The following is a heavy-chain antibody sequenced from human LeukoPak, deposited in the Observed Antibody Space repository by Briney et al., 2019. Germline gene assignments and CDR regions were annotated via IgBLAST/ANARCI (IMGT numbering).Heavy chain of an antibody. CDR3: ASQTEPKGDYYDSSGYPWGAFDI. V-gene: IGHV6-1*01. CDR1: GDSVSSNSAA. D-gene: IGHD3-22*01. Sequence: SQTLSLTCAISGDSVSSNSAAWNWIRQSPSRGLEWLGRTYYRSKWYNDYAVSVKSRITINPDTSKNQFSLQLNSVTPEDTAVYYCASQTEPKGDYYDSSGYPWGAFDIWGQETMVTVSS. J-gene: IGHJ3*02. CDR2: TYYRSKWYN.